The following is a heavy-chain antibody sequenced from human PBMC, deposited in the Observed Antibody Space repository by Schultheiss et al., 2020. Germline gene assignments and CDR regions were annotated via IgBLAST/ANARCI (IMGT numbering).Heavy chain of an antibody. CDR1: GYTFTSYG. J-gene: IGHJ5*02. Sequence: SVKVSCKASGYTFTSYGISWVRQAPGQGLEWMGGIIPIFGTANYAQKFQGRVTITADESTSTAYMELSSLRSEDTAVYYCARELTISSSSWSDPWGQGTLVTVSS. V-gene: IGHV1-69*13. CDR2: IIPIFGTA. D-gene: IGHD6-13*01. CDR3: ARELTISSSSWSDP.